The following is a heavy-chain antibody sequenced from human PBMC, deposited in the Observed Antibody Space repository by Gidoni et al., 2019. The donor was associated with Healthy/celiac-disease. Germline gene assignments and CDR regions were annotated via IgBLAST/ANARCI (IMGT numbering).Heavy chain of an antibody. J-gene: IGHJ3*02. D-gene: IGHD4-17*01. CDR2: IYYSGST. Sequence: QLQLQESGPGLVKPSETLSLTCTVSGGSISSSSYYWGWIRQPPGKGLEWIGSIYYSGSTYYNPSLKSRVTISVDTSKNQFSLKLSSVTAADTAVYYCARHQNTVIDDAFDIWGQGTMVTVSS. CDR1: GGSISSSSYY. CDR3: ARHQNTVIDDAFDI. V-gene: IGHV4-39*01.